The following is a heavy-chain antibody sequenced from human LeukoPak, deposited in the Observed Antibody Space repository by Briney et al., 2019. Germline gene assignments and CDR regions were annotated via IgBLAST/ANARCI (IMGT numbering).Heavy chain of an antibody. Sequence: SVKVSCKASGGTFSSYAISWVRQAPGQGLEWMGGIIPILGIANYAQKFQGRVTITADKSTSTAYMELSSLRSEDTAVYYCARDYGTGYSSGCHDYWGQGTLVTVSS. CDR2: IIPILGIA. J-gene: IGHJ4*02. D-gene: IGHD6-19*01. CDR3: ARDYGTGYSSGCHDY. CDR1: GGTFSSYA. V-gene: IGHV1-69*10.